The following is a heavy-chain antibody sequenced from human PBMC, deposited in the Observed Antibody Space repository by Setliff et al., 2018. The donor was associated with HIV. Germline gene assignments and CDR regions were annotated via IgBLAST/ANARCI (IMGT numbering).Heavy chain of an antibody. D-gene: IGHD2-2*01. CDR1: GGSITGSPYF. Sequence: SETLSLTCTVSGGSITGSPYFWGWIRRSPLKGLEWIASIHYTGRTYYNPSLKSRVSTSVDPSKNHLSLKLTSVTAADTAVYYCARVIPAGVPANWFDPWGHGTLVTVSS. CDR2: IHYTGRT. CDR3: ARVIPAGVPANWFDP. J-gene: IGHJ5*02. V-gene: IGHV4-39*02.